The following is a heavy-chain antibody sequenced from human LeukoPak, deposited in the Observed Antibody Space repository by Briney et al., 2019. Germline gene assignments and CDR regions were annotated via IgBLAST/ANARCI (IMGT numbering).Heavy chain of an antibody. CDR1: GYTFTSYD. CDR3: ARAAAGTKEYYFDY. CDR2: MNPNSGNT. J-gene: IGHJ4*02. Sequence: ASVKVSCKASGYTFTSYDINWVRQATGQGLEWMGWMNPNSGNTGYAQKFQGRVTMTRNTSISTAYMELSSLRSEDTAVYYCARAAAGTKEYYFDYWGQGTLVTVSS. V-gene: IGHV1-8*01. D-gene: IGHD6-13*01.